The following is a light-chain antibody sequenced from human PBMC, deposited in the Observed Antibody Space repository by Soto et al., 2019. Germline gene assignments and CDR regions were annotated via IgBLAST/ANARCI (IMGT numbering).Light chain of an antibody. Sequence: EIVLTQSPGTLSLSPGERATLSCGASQSVTSNYLAWYQQKPGKAPRLLIFGASIRVTGIPDRFISSGSGTDFTLTISRLEPEDFAVYYCQQYGSSPITFGQGKRLEIK. V-gene: IGKV3-20*01. CDR1: QSVTSNY. CDR3: QQYGSSPIT. CDR2: GAS. J-gene: IGKJ5*01.